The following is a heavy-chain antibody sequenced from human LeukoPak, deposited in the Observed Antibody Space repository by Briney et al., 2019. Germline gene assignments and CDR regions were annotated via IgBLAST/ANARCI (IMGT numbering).Heavy chain of an antibody. CDR1: GFTFSRYW. V-gene: IGHV3-7*01. CDR2: IKQDGSEK. Sequence: GGSLRLSCASSGFTFSRYWMNWVREAPGKELEWVANIKQDGSEKYYVDSVKGRFTISRDNAKNSLYLQMNSLRAEDTAVYYCASSTVEMATILDQDWGQGTLVTVSS. D-gene: IGHD5-24*01. J-gene: IGHJ4*02. CDR3: ASSTVEMATILDQD.